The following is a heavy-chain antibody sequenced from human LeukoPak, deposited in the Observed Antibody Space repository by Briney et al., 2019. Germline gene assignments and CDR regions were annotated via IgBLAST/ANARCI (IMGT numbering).Heavy chain of an antibody. V-gene: IGHV3-23*01. Sequence: GGSLRLSCAASGFTFSTYAMTWVRQAPGKGLEWVSLISGTGGSTYYADSVKGRFTISRDNSKNTLYLQMNSLRAEDTALYYCARDWEYSSGGNFDYWGQGTLVTVSS. J-gene: IGHJ4*02. CDR3: ARDWEYSSGGNFDY. D-gene: IGHD6-19*01. CDR1: GFTFSTYA. CDR2: ISGTGGST.